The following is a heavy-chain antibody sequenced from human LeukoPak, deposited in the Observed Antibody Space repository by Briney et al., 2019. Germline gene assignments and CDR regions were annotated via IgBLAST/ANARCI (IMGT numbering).Heavy chain of an antibody. V-gene: IGHV3-9*01. CDR3: ANGASGIPVRGPLDH. CDR2: ISWNSGTI. J-gene: IGHJ4*02. Sequence: PGGSLRLSCAASGFSFDMSAAYWVRQFPGKGLEWISGISWNSGTIDYASTVKGRFTIPRDNAENSLYLQMTSLSTKDTAFYYCANGASGIPVRGPLDHWGEGALVTVSS. CDR1: GFSFDMSA. D-gene: IGHD6-13*01.